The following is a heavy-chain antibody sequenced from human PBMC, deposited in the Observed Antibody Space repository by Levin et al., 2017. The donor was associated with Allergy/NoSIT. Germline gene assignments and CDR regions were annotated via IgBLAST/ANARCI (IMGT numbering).Heavy chain of an antibody. CDR3: AAGTTMTGLNY. J-gene: IGHJ4*02. D-gene: IGHD4-17*01. CDR1: GFTFSDYY. CDR2: ISSTGIYA. V-gene: IGHV3-11*06. Sequence: GGSLRLSCEAFGFTFSDYYMSWLRQAPGKGLEYISHISSTGIYANYADSVKGRFTISRDNDKNSLYLQMNSLRGEDTAVYYCAAGTTMTGLNYWGQGSLVAVSS.